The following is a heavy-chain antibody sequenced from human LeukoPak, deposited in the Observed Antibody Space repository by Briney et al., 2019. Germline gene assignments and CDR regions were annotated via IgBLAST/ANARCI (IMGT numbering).Heavy chain of an antibody. CDR2: IYTSGST. D-gene: IGHD3-9*01. CDR1: GGSISSGSYY. J-gene: IGHJ4*02. Sequence: SETLSLTCTVSGGSISSGSYYWSWIRQPAGKGLEWIGRIYTSGSTNYNPSLKSRVTISVDTSKNQFSLKLSSVTAADTAVYYCALLRYFDWLLYWDYWGQGTLVTVSS. CDR3: ALLRYFDWLLYWDY. V-gene: IGHV4-61*02.